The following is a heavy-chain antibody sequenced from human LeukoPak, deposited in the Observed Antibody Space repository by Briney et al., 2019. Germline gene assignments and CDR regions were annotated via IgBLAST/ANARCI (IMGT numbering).Heavy chain of an antibody. CDR1: GGTFSSYA. J-gene: IGHJ4*02. Sequence: SVKVSCKASGGTFSSYAISWVRQAPGHGLQCMGGIIPIFGTANYAQEFQGRVTITTDESTSTAYMELSSLRSEDTAVYYCARGSEIQLWSSYFDYWGQGTLVTVSS. V-gene: IGHV1-69*05. D-gene: IGHD5-18*01. CDR3: ARGSEIQLWSSYFDY. CDR2: IIPIFGTA.